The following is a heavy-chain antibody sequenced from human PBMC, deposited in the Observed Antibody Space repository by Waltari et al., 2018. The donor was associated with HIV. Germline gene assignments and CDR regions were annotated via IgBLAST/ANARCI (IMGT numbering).Heavy chain of an antibody. D-gene: IGHD2-15*01. J-gene: IGHJ3*02. V-gene: IGHV4-39*01. CDR1: GGSISTSGYC. Sequence: QLQLQQAGPGLGKPSETLSLICTVSGGSISTSGYCWGWNRQPPGKGLAWIGSIYYSGITYDNPSLKSRVTISADTSRNQFSLWLSSVTAADTAVYYCARRPYCSSASCYPSDARGAFDIWGQGTMVTVSS. CDR3: ARRPYCSSASCYPSDARGAFDI. CDR2: IYYSGIT.